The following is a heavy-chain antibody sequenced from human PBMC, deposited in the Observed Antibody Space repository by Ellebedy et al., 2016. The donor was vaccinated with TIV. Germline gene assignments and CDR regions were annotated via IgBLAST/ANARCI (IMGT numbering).Heavy chain of an antibody. J-gene: IGHJ4*02. CDR3: TKDLLRGIWGGSGRDY. D-gene: IGHD7-27*01. Sequence: SLKISCAASGFTFDDYAMHWVRQAPGKGLEWVSGISWRGHYIGYADSVRGRFTISRDNAKSSLYLQMNSLRIEDTAVYYCTKDLLRGIWGGSGRDYWGQGTQVTVSS. V-gene: IGHV3-9*01. CDR2: ISWRGHYI. CDR1: GFTFDDYA.